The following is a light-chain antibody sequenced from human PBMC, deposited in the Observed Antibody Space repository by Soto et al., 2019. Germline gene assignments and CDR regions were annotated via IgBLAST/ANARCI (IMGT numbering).Light chain of an antibody. CDR1: QDISNY. V-gene: IGKV1-27*01. CDR2: SAS. Sequence: DIQMTQSPSSLSASVGDRITITCRASQDISNYLAWYQQKPGKVPKLLIYSASTLQSGVPSRFSGSGSGTDFTLTISSLQPDDVATYFCQKYNSALTFGQGTRLKIK. CDR3: QKYNSALT. J-gene: IGKJ5*01.